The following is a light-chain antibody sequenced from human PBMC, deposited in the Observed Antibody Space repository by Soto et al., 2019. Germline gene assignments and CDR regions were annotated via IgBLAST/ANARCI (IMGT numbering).Light chain of an antibody. J-gene: IGKJ5*01. V-gene: IGKV1-5*03. CDR2: KAS. CDR1: QSISSW. CDR3: QQYNSYSIN. Sequence: DIQMTQSPSTLSASVGDIVTITCRASQSISSWLAWYQQKPGKAPKLLIYKASSLESGVPSRFSGSGSGTEFTLTISSLQPDDFATYYCQQYNSYSINFGQGTRLEIK.